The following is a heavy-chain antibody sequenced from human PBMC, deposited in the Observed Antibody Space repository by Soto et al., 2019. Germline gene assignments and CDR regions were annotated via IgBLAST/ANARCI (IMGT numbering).Heavy chain of an antibody. CDR3: ARDRDYYGSGSPRGFDY. CDR1: GFTFSSYG. D-gene: IGHD3-10*01. Sequence: QVQLVESGGGVVQPGRSLRLSCAASGFTFSSYGMHWVRQAPGKGLGWVAVIWYDGSNKYYADSVKGRFTISRDNSKNTLYLQMNSLRAEDTAVYYCARDRDYYGSGSPRGFDYWGQGTLVTVSS. J-gene: IGHJ4*02. CDR2: IWYDGSNK. V-gene: IGHV3-33*01.